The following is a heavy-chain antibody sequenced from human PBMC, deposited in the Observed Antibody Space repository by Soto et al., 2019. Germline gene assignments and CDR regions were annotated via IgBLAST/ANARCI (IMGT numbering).Heavy chain of an antibody. V-gene: IGHV4-34*01. D-gene: IGHD3-10*01. J-gene: IGHJ6*02. Sequence: ETLSLTCAVYGGSFSGYNWIWIRQPPGKGLEWIGEINHSGSTNYNPSLKSRVTISVDTSKNQFSLKLSSVTAADMAVYYCARSLGIGYYYGVDVWGQGTTVTVSS. CDR1: GGSFSGYN. CDR3: ARSLGIGYYYGVDV. CDR2: INHSGST.